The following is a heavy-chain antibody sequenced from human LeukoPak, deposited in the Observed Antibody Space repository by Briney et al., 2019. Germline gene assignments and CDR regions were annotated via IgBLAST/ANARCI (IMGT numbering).Heavy chain of an antibody. CDR2: INSDGSWT. CDR1: GNYL. D-gene: IGHD4-17*01. CDR3: AKENGAVTTSFDY. Sequence: PGGSLRLSCAASGNYLMHWVRQAPGKGLVWVSHINSDGSWTSYADSVKGRFTISRDNSKNTLYLQMNSLRAEDTAVYYCAKENGAVTTSFDYWGQGTLVTVSS. J-gene: IGHJ4*02. V-gene: IGHV3-74*01.